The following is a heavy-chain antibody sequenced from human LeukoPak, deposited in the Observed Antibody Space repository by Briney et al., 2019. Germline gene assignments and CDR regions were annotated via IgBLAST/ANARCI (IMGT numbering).Heavy chain of an antibody. V-gene: IGHV4-59*01. D-gene: IGHD4-17*01. CDR1: GGSISSYY. CDR3: ARVPNDYGDYRVI. J-gene: IGHJ4*02. CDR2: IYYSGST. Sequence: PSETLSLTCTVSGGSISSYYWSWIRQPPGKGLEWIGYIYYSGSTNYNPSLKSRVTISVDTSKNQFSLKLSSVTAADTAVYYCARVPNDYGDYRVIWGQGTLVTVSS.